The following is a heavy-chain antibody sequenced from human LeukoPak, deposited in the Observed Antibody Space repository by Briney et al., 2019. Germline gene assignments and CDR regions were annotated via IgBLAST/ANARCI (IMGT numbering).Heavy chain of an antibody. Sequence: GGSLRLSCAASGFTFSSYAMHWVRQAPGKGLEWVAVISYDGSNKYYADSVKGRFTISRDNSKNTLYLQMNSLRAEDTAVYYCARVLGSTGRGYFDYWGQGTLVTASS. CDR2: ISYDGSNK. CDR3: ARVLGSTGRGYFDY. CDR1: GFTFSSYA. D-gene: IGHD2-8*02. V-gene: IGHV3-30-3*01. J-gene: IGHJ4*02.